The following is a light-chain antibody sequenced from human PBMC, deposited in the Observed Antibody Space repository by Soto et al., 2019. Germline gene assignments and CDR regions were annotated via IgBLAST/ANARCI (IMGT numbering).Light chain of an antibody. Sequence: EIVLTQSPCTLSGSPLERSTLSCRASQTVRNNHLAWYQQMPGQAPRLLIYGASSRAADIPDRFSGSGSGTDFTLTINRLEPGDFAVYFCQQYGNSPLTFGGGTKV. CDR1: QTVRNNH. V-gene: IGKV3-20*01. CDR2: GAS. CDR3: QQYGNSPLT. J-gene: IGKJ4*01.